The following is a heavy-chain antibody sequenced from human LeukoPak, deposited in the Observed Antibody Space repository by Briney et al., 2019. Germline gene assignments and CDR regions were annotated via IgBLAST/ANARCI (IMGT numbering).Heavy chain of an antibody. Sequence: GGSLRLSCAASGFTFSSYEMNWVRQAPGKGLEWVSYISSRGSTIYYADSVKGRFTISRHNANNSLYLQMNSLRAEDTAVYYCARDGGKETRGRGLQLLWDYWGQGTLVTVSS. V-gene: IGHV3-48*03. CDR1: GFTFSSYE. CDR3: ARDGGKETRGRGLQLLWDY. D-gene: IGHD3-16*01. J-gene: IGHJ4*02. CDR2: ISSRGSTI.